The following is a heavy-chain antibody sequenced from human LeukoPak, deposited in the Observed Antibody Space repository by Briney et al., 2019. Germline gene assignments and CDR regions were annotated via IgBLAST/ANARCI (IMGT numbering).Heavy chain of an antibody. V-gene: IGHV3-74*01. CDR1: GFTFSSYW. CDR3: ARVRYDYAPDL. D-gene: IGHD3-16*01. J-gene: IGHJ3*01. CDR2: INNDGSST. Sequence: PGGSLRLSCAASGFTFSSYWMHWVRQAPGKGLVWVSRINNDGSSTSYADSVEGRFTISRDNAKNTLYLQMNSLRAEDTAVYYCARVRYDYAPDLWGQGTMVTVSS.